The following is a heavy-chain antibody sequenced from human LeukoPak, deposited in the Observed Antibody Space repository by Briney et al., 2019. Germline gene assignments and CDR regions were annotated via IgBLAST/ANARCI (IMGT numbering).Heavy chain of an antibody. D-gene: IGHD3-16*02. CDR2: IWYDGSNK. Sequence: SGGSLRLSCAASGFTFSSYDMHWVRQAPGKGLEWVAVIWYDGSNKYYADSVKGRFTISRDNSKNTLYLQMNSLRAEDTAVYYCAKEYERLGELSFDYWGQGTLVTVSS. J-gene: IGHJ4*02. V-gene: IGHV3-33*06. CDR3: AKEYERLGELSFDY. CDR1: GFTFSSYD.